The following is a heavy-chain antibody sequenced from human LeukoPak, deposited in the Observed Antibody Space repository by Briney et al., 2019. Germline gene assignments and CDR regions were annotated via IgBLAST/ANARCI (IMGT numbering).Heavy chain of an antibody. J-gene: IGHJ4*02. CDR1: GFTVSSNY. D-gene: IGHD6-13*01. CDR2: IYSGGST. V-gene: IGHV3-53*01. Sequence: GGSLRLSCAASGFTVSSNYMSWVRQAPGKGLEWVSVIYSGGSTYYADSVKGRFTISRDNSKNTLYLQMNSLRAEDTAVYYCARDRAIAAAGMDWGQGTLVTVSS. CDR3: ARDRAIAAAGMD.